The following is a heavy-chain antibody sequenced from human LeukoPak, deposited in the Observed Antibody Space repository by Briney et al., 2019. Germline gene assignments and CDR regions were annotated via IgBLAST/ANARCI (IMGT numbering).Heavy chain of an antibody. Sequence: SETLSLTCTVSGGSISSGDYYWSWNRQPPGKGLEWIGYIYYSGSTYYNTSLKSRVTISVDTSKNQFSLKLSSVTAADTAVYYCARLVPPGGGDCTGSNCHTVYYFDYWGQGTLVTVSS. J-gene: IGHJ4*02. CDR3: ARLVPPGGGDCTGSNCHTVYYFDY. CDR1: GGSISSGDYY. CDR2: IYYSGST. D-gene: IGHD2-15*01. V-gene: IGHV4-30-4*01.